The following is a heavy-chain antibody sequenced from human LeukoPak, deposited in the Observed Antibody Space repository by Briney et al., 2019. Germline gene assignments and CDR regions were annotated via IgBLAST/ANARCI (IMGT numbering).Heavy chain of an antibody. CDR1: GFTFSSYS. J-gene: IGHJ6*04. CDR2: ISGRGSST. CDR3: AKSLYGGMDV. Sequence: GGSLRLSCAASGFTFSSYSMNWVRQAPGKGLECVSGISGRGSSTSYADSVKGRFTISRDNSKNTLYLQMNSLRAEDTAVYYCAKSLYGGMDVWGRGTTVTVSS. D-gene: IGHD3-16*02. V-gene: IGHV3-23*01.